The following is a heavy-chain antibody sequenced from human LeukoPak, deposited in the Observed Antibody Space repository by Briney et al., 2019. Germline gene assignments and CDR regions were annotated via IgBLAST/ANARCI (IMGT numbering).Heavy chain of an antibody. V-gene: IGHV3-33*01. CDR2: IWYDGSNK. CDR1: GFTFSSYG. CDR3: ARDGRCSGGSCYGDDAFDI. D-gene: IGHD2-15*01. J-gene: IGHJ3*02. Sequence: GRSLRLSCAASGFTFSSYGVHWVRQAPGKGLEWVAVIWYDGSNKYYADSVKGRFTISRDNSKNTLYLQMNSLRPEDTAVYYCARDGRCSGGSCYGDDAFDIWGQGTMVTVSS.